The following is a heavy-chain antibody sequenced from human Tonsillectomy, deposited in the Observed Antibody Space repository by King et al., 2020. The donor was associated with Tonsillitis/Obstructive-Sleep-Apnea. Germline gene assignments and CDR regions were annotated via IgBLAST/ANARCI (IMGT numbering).Heavy chain of an antibody. Sequence: VQLVESGGGVVQPGRSRRLSCVASGVTFRHCAMHWVRQSPGKGLEWAALISYDGSDKYYADSVKGRFTVSRDNSKNTLYLQMNFLRPEDTAVYYCARGEMATISPAFDIWGQGTMLTVSS. D-gene: IGHD5-24*01. CDR2: ISYDGSDK. V-gene: IGHV3-30*04. CDR1: GVTFRHCA. CDR3: ARGEMATISPAFDI. J-gene: IGHJ3*02.